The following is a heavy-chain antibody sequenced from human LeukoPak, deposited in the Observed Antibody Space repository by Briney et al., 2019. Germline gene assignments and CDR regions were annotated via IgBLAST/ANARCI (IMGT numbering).Heavy chain of an antibody. CDR3: ARHGEDSSSWYDPFDY. CDR1: GGSISSYY. D-gene: IGHD6-13*01. Sequence: SETLSLTCTVSGGSISSYYWSWIRQPPGKRLEWIGYIYTSGSTNYNPSLKSRVTISVDTSKNQFSLKLSSVTAADTAVYYCARHGEDSSSWYDPFDYWGQGTLVTVSS. V-gene: IGHV4-4*09. CDR2: IYTSGST. J-gene: IGHJ4*02.